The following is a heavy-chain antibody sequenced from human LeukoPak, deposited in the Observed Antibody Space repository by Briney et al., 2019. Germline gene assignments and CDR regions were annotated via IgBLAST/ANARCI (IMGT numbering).Heavy chain of an antibody. CDR2: IYYSGST. D-gene: IGHD1-1*01. J-gene: IGHJ6*03. CDR1: GGSISSSSYY. Sequence: SETLSLTCTVSGGSISSSSYYWGWIRQPPGKGLEWIGSIYYSGSTYYNPSLKSRVTISVDTSKNQFSLKLSSVTAADTAVYYCAGGNWNEAYYYYMDVWGKGTTVTISS. CDR3: AGGNWNEAYYYYMDV. V-gene: IGHV4-39*07.